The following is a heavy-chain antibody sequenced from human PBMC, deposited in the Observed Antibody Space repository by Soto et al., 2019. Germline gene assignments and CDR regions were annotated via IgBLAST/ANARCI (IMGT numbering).Heavy chain of an antibody. J-gene: IGHJ4*02. V-gene: IGHV3-73*01. CDR1: GFTFSGSA. CDR2: IRSKANSYAT. Sequence: PGGSLRLSCAASGFTFSGSAMHWVRQASGKGLEWVGRIRSKANSYATAYAASVKGRFTISRDDSKNTAYLQMNSLKTEDTAVYYCTFYDSSGYHRGHYFDYWGQGTLVTVSS. CDR3: TFYDSSGYHRGHYFDY. D-gene: IGHD3-22*01.